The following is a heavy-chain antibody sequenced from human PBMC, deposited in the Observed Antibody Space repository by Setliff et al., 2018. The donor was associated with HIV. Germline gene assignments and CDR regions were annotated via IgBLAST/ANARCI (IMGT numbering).Heavy chain of an antibody. CDR1: GGSISTGNYY. D-gene: IGHD2-2*01. CDR2: ISSSGNT. CDR3: ARLKQPYCSSRSCYWGSFDI. J-gene: IGHJ3*02. V-gene: IGHV4-31*03. Sequence: PSETLSLTCTVSGGSISTGNYYWNWIRQRPGKGLEWIGYISSSGNTYSNPSLKSRLIISMDTSKNQFSLKLNAVTAADTAVYYCARLKQPYCSSRSCYWGSFDIWGQGAMVTVSS.